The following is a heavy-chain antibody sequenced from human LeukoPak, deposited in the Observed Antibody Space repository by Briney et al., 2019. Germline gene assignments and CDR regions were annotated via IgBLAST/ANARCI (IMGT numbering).Heavy chain of an antibody. CDR3: SRGERDFDY. Sequence: GGSLRLSCAASGFTFSTYTMSWVRQAPGKGLEWVGVTRSKAYRGTTEYAASVKGRFTISRDDSKSIAYLQMNSLKTEDTAVYYCSRGERDFDYWGQGTLVTVSS. V-gene: IGHV3-49*04. J-gene: IGHJ4*02. CDR2: TRSKAYRGTT. D-gene: IGHD3-16*01. CDR1: GFTFSTYT.